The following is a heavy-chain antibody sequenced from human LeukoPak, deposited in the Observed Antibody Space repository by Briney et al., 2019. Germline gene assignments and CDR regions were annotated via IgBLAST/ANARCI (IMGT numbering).Heavy chain of an antibody. CDR1: GFTFSNFW. Sequence: GGSLRLSCAASGFTFSNFWMHWVRQAPGKRLVWVSRISPDGRGTNIADSVKGRFTISRDNAKNTLYLQMNSLRAEDTAMYYCATSGYTGYDRPTWGQGVLVTVSS. CDR3: ATSGYTGYDRPT. CDR2: ISPDGRGT. J-gene: IGHJ5*02. D-gene: IGHD5-12*01. V-gene: IGHV3-74*01.